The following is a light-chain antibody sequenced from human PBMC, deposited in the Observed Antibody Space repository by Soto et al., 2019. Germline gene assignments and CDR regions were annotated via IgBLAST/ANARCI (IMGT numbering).Light chain of an antibody. J-gene: IGKJ5*01. CDR1: QSINNNY. CDR3: QQHGISHIT. Sequence: VLTQSPGTLSLSPGGSATLFCRASQSINNNYLAWYQHKPGQAPRLLMYDASLRATGVPDRFSGSGSGTDFTLTITRLEPDDSAVYYCQQHGISHITFGQGTRLEI. V-gene: IGKV3-20*01. CDR2: DAS.